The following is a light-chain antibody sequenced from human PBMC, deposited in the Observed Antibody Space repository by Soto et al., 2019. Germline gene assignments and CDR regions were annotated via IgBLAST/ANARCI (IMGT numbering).Light chain of an antibody. Sequence: EVVLTQSPVTLSLSPGDRATLSCRASQSFRCLLAWYQQKPGQAPRLLIYDAYSRATGIPARFSGSGSGTDFTLTISSLEPEDSAVYYCQQRHRWPITFGQGTRLEIK. J-gene: IGKJ5*01. CDR1: QSFRCL. V-gene: IGKV3-11*01. CDR2: DAY. CDR3: QQRHRWPIT.